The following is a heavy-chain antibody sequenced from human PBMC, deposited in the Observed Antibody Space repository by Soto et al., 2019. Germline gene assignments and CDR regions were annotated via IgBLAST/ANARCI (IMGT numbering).Heavy chain of an antibody. J-gene: IGHJ4*02. CDR2: IIPFFNTS. CDR3: ARDGVPGRYSGSWYYYFDY. CDR1: GDTFSSYA. V-gene: IGHV1-69*13. D-gene: IGHD6-13*01. Sequence: SVKVSCKASGDTFSSYAISWVRQAPGQGLDWMGGIIPFFNTSNYGQKFQGRVTITADESTSTAYMELSSLRSEDTAVYYCARDGVPGRYSGSWYYYFDYWGQGTLVTVSS.